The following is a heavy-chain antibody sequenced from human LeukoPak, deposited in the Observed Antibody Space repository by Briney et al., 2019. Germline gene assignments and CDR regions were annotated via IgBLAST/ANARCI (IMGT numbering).Heavy chain of an antibody. CDR2: IYSGGST. D-gene: IGHD3-22*01. V-gene: IGHV3-53*01. CDR3: ARDTAYYYDSSGYYYDY. Sequence: PGGSLRLSCAASGFTVSSNYMSWVRQAPGKGLEWVSVIYSGGSTYYADSVKGRFTISRDNAKNSLYLQMNSLRAEDTAVYYCARDTAYYYDSSGYYYDYWGQGTLVTVSS. J-gene: IGHJ4*02. CDR1: GFTVSSNY.